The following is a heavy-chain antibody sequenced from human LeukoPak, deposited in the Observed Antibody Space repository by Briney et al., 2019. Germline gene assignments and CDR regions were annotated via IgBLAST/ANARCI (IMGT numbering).Heavy chain of an antibody. V-gene: IGHV3-74*01. CDR2: INSDGSST. CDR3: TRVFVGDEYSSSGY. D-gene: IGHD6-13*01. J-gene: IGHJ4*02. Sequence: GGSLRLSCAASGFTFSRYYMHWVRQAPGKGLVWVSRINSDGSSTTYADSVKARFTISRDNAKNKLYLQMNSLKVEDTAVYYCTRVFVGDEYSSSGYWGQGTLVTVSS. CDR1: GFTFSRYY.